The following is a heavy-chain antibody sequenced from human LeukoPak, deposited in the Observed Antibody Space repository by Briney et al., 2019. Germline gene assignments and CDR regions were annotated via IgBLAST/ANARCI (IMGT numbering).Heavy chain of an antibody. J-gene: IGHJ4*02. D-gene: IGHD3-22*01. CDR1: RYSFTSYW. CDR2: IDPTDSYT. Sequence: GESLRISCKGSRYSFTSYWISWVRQMPGKGLEWMGMIDPTDSYTNYSPSFQGHVTISADKSITTAYLHWNSLKTSDTAVYYCGRRVVDSSGYYYIDYWGQGTLVTASS. CDR3: GRRVVDSSGYYYIDY. V-gene: IGHV5-10-1*01.